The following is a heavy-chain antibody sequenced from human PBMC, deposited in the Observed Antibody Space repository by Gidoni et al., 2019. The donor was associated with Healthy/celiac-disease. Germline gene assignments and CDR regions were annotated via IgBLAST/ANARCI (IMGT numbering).Heavy chain of an antibody. CDR3: ARAGLRGVKYYYYYYGMDV. D-gene: IGHD3-10*01. CDR1: GVSFSGYY. CDR2: INHSAST. J-gene: IGHJ6*02. Sequence: QVQLQQWGAGLLKPSETLSLTRAVYGVSFSGYYWSWIRQPPGKGLEWIGEINHSASTNYNPSLKSRVTITIDTSKNQFSLKLSSVTAAETAVYYCARAGLRGVKYYYYYYGMDVWGQGTTVTVSS. V-gene: IGHV4-34*01.